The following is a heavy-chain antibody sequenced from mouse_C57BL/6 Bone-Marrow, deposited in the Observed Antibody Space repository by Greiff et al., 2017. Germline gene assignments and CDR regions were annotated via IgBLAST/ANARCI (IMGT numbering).Heavy chain of an antibody. D-gene: IGHD1-1*01. CDR2: IWRGGST. CDR3: AIHYYGSSYDYAMDY. J-gene: IGHJ4*01. Sequence: VQGVESGPGLVQPSQSLSITCTVSGFSLTSYGVHWVRQSPGKGLEWLGVIWRGGSTDYNAAFMSRLSITKDNSKSQVFFKMNSLQADDTAIYYCAIHYYGSSYDYAMDYWGQGTSVTVSS. V-gene: IGHV2-5*01. CDR1: GFSLTSYG.